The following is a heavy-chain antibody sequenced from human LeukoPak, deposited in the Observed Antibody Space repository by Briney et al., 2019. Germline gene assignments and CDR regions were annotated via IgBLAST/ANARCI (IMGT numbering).Heavy chain of an antibody. CDR3: AKDREGRGSYYFDY. Sequence: GGSLRLSCAASGFTFSSYGMHWVRQAPGKGLEWVAVISYDGSSKYYADSVKGRFTISRDNSKNTLYLQMNSLRAEDTAVYYCAKDREGRGSYYFDYWGQGTLVTVSS. CDR1: GFTFSSYG. V-gene: IGHV3-30*18. CDR2: ISYDGSSK. J-gene: IGHJ4*02. D-gene: IGHD1-26*01.